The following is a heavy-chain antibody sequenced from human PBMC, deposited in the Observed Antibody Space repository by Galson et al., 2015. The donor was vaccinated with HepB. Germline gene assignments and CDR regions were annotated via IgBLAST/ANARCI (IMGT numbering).Heavy chain of an antibody. CDR3: ARDRDGYDSSGYYFDY. D-gene: IGHD3-22*01. CDR1: GFTFSSYS. Sequence: SLRLSCAASGFTFSSYSMNWVRQAPGKGLEWVSSISSSSSYIYYADSVKGRFTISRDNAKNSLYLQMNSLRAEDTAVYYCARDRDGYDSSGYYFDYWGQGTLVTASS. CDR2: ISSSSSYI. J-gene: IGHJ4*02. V-gene: IGHV3-21*01.